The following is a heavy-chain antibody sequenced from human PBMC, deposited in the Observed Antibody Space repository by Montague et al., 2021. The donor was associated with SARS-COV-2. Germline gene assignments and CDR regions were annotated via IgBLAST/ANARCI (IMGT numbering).Heavy chain of an antibody. CDR3: ARHVSGSLTHFHH. Sequence: SETLSLTCTVSGGSLSSYYWSWIRQPPGKGLKWIGYIYYSGSTNYNPSLKSRVTISVDASKNQFSLNLSSVTAADTAVYYCARHVSGSLTHFHHWGQGSLVTVSS. D-gene: IGHD1-26*01. CDR2: IYYSGST. J-gene: IGHJ1*01. V-gene: IGHV4-59*08. CDR1: GGSLSSYY.